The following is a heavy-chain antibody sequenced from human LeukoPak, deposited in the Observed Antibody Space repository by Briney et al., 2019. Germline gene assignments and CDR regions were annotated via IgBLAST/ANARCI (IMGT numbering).Heavy chain of an antibody. Sequence: GGSLRLSCAASGFTFSSYAMSWVRQAPGKGLEWVSAISGSGGSTYYADSVKGRFTISRDNAKNSLYLQMNSLRAEDTAVYYCARDRRGIAAAGTNDYWGQGTLVTVSS. J-gene: IGHJ4*02. CDR2: ISGSGGST. CDR1: GFTFSSYA. V-gene: IGHV3-23*01. CDR3: ARDRRGIAAAGTNDY. D-gene: IGHD6-13*01.